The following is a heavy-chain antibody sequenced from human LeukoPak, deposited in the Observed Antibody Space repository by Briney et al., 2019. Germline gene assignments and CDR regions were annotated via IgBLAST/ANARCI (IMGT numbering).Heavy chain of an antibody. D-gene: IGHD4-11*01. CDR2: VDHTGST. Sequence: SETLSLTCTVSDDSITMYYWTWIRQPPGKGLEWIGYVDHTGSTKFNPSPNGRVSISRDTSNTFFSLRLRSVTAADTAVYFCARGRVSSSTWYSTYYYFFYMDFWGKGTTVTVSS. V-gene: IGHV4-59*01. CDR3: ARGRVSSSTWYSTYYYFFYMDF. CDR1: DDSITMYY. J-gene: IGHJ6*03.